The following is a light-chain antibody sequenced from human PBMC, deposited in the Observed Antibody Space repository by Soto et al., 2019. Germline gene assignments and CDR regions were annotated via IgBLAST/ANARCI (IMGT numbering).Light chain of an antibody. CDR1: QSVSSN. J-gene: IGKJ2*01. Sequence: EIVMTQSPATLSVSPGERATLSCRASQSVSSNLAWYQQKPGQAPRLLSYGASTRATGIPARFSGSGSGTEFTLTISSLQSEDFAIYYCQQYYNRPYTFGQGTKLDIK. CDR2: GAS. V-gene: IGKV3-15*01. CDR3: QQYYNRPYT.